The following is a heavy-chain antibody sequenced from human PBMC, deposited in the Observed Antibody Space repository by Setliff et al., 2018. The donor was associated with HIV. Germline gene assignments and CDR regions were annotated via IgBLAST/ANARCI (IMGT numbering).Heavy chain of an antibody. CDR1: GDSTSSSSSY. D-gene: IGHD3-10*01. CDR3: ARGPRPDYSGSGNYGFLDV. J-gene: IGHJ2*01. CDR2: VSHSGIT. V-gene: IGHV4-39*01. Sequence: NPSETLSLTCTVSGDSTSSSSSYWGWIRRAPGKGLEWIGSVSHSGITFYNPSLKSRVTISVDTSENQFSLNLKSVTAADTAIYFCARGPRPDYSGSGNYGFLDVWGRGTVVTVSS.